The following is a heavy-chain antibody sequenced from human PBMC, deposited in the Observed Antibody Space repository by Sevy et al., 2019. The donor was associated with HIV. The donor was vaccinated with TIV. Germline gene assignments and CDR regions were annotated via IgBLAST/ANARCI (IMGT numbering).Heavy chain of an antibody. D-gene: IGHD3-22*01. J-gene: IGHJ4*02. CDR3: ARGVTTYYYDSSGYVY. CDR2: MNPNSGNT. V-gene: IGHV1-8*01. Sequence: ASVKVSCKASGYTFTSYDINWVRQATGQGLEWMGWMNPNSGNTGYAQKFQGRVTMTRNTSISTAYMELSSLRSEDTAVYYCARGVTTYYYDSSGYVYWGQGTLVTVSS. CDR1: GYTFTSYD.